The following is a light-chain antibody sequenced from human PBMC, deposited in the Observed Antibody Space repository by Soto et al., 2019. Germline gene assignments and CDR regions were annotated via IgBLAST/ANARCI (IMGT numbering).Light chain of an antibody. CDR2: RAS. V-gene: IGKV1-5*03. CDR3: QQYSNYWT. CDR1: QGIGDW. J-gene: IGKJ1*01. Sequence: DIQMTQSPPTLSASVGDRVTITCRASQGIGDWLAWYQQKPGKGPKLLIYRASNLENGVPSRFSGGGSGTEFSLTISNLQPGYFATYYCQQYSNYWTFGQGTKVEIK.